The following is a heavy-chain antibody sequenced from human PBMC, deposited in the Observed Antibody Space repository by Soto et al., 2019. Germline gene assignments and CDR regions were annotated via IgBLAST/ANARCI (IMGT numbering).Heavy chain of an antibody. D-gene: IGHD6-13*01. V-gene: IGHV3-33*01. Sequence: QVQLVESGGGVVQPGRSLRLSCAASGFTFSSYGMHWVRQAPGKGLEWVAVIWYDGSNKYYADSVKGRFTISRDNSKNTLYLQMNSLRAEDTAVYYWAREKWSIAAAGSRGFDYWGQGTLVTVSS. CDR2: IWYDGSNK. CDR1: GFTFSSYG. J-gene: IGHJ4*02. CDR3: AREKWSIAAAGSRGFDY.